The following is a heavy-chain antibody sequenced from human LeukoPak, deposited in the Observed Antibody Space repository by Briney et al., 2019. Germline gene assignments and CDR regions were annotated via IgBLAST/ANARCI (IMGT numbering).Heavy chain of an antibody. J-gene: IGHJ6*01. CDR2: IKSKTDGGTT. Sequence: GGSLRLSCAASGFTFSNAWMTWVRQPPGKGLEWVGRIKSKTDGGTTEYAAHVKGRFTITRDDSKYTLYLQMNSLKTEDTAVYYCTTAQVPHCGSGSYYRAAAYYYYGMDFWGQGTTVTVSS. CDR3: TTAQVPHCGSGSYYRAAAYYYYGMDF. V-gene: IGHV3-15*01. D-gene: IGHD3-10*01. CDR1: GFTFSNAW.